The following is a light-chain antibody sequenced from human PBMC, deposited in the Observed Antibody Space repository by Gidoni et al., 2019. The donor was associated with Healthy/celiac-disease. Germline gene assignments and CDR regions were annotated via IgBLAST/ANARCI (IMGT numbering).Light chain of an antibody. V-gene: IGKV1-5*01. Sequence: DIQMTQSPSTLSASVADRVTITCRASQSISSWFAWYQQKPGKPPKLLIYDASMLESGVPSMFSGSGSGTEFTLTISSLQPDDFATYYCQQYNSYSWTFGQGTKVEIK. CDR2: DAS. J-gene: IGKJ1*01. CDR1: QSISSW. CDR3: QQYNSYSWT.